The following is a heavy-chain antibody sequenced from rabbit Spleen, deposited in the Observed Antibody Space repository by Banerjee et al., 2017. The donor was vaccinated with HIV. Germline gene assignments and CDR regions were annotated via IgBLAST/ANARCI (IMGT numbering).Heavy chain of an antibody. V-gene: IGHV1S40*01. CDR2: AYAGSSGGT. CDR3: ARDSATSFSTYGIDL. J-gene: IGHJ6*01. Sequence: QSLEESGGALVKPGASLTLTCKASGFSFNSGYDMCWVRQAPGKGLEWVACAYAGSSGGTYSATWAKGRFTISKTSSTTVTLQMNSLTAADTATYFCARDSATSFSTYGIDLWGPWTLVTVS. CDR1: GFSFNSGYD. D-gene: IGHD1-1*01.